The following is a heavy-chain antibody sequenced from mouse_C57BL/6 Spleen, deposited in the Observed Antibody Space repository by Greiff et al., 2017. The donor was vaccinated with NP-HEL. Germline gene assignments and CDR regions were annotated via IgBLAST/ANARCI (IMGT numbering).Heavy chain of an antibody. CDR1: GYTFTSYW. Sequence: QVQLQQSGAELAKPGASVKLSCKASGYTFTSYWMHWVKQRPGQGLEWIGYINPSSGYTKYNQKFKDKATLTADKSSSTAYMQLSSLTYEDSAVYYCASPLLPVDYAMDYWGQGTSVTVSS. CDR2: INPSSGYT. J-gene: IGHJ4*01. D-gene: IGHD1-1*01. V-gene: IGHV1-7*01. CDR3: ASPLLPVDYAMDY.